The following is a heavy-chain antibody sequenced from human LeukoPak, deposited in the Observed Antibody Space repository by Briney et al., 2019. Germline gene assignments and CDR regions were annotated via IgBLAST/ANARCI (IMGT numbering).Heavy chain of an antibody. CDR3: ARDKVLNGFDI. CDR2: TYYRSKWFI. D-gene: IGHD2-8*02. V-gene: IGHV6-1*01. CDR1: GDSVSSNTGI. Sequence: SQTLSLTCAISGDSVSSNTGIWNWVRQSPSRGLKWLGRTYYRSKWFIDFALSVKGRMTINPDTSKNQFSLQLNSVTPEDTAVYYCARDKVLNGFDIWGQGTMVTVSS. J-gene: IGHJ3*02.